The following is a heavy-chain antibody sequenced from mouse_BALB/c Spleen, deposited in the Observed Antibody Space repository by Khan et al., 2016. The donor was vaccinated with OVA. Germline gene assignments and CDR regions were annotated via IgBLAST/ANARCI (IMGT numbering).Heavy chain of an antibody. Sequence: QVQLQQPGAELVKPGASVKISCKASGYTFTSYYMYWVKQRPGQGLEWIGGINPSNGGAHFNEKFKNKATLTVDKSSSTAYMQLSSLTSEDSAVYDCAGAGYSNPFAYWGQGTRVTVSA. CDR3: AGAGYSNPFAY. V-gene: IGHV1S81*02. CDR2: INPSNGGA. CDR1: GYTFTSYY. J-gene: IGHJ3*01. D-gene: IGHD2-5*01.